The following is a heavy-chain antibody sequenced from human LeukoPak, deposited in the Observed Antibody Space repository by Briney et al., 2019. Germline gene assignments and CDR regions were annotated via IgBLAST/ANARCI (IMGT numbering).Heavy chain of an antibody. CDR2: IYYSGST. D-gene: IGHD3-22*01. CDR3: ARQDSGWAFDI. J-gene: IGHJ3*02. CDR1: GGSISSYY. Sequence: PSETLSLTCTVSGGSISSYYWSWIRQPPGKGLEWTGYIYYSGSTNYNPSLKSRVTISVDTSKNQFSLKLSSVTAADTAVYYCARQDSGWAFDIWGQGTMVTVSS. V-gene: IGHV4-59*01.